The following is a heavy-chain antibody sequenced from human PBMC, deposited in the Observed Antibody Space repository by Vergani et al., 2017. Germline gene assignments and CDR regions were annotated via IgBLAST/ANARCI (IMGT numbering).Heavy chain of an antibody. V-gene: IGHV3-9*01. CDR3: AKDLGTSSGGGWFDP. D-gene: IGHD6-6*01. J-gene: IGHJ5*02. CDR2: ISWNSNSI. Sequence: EVQLVESGGGVVRPGGSLRLSCAASGFTFDDYGMSWVRQAPGKGLEWVSGISWNSNSIGYADSVKGRFTISRDNAKNSLYLQMNSLGAEDTALYYCAKDLGTSSGGGWFDPWGQGTLVTVSS. CDR1: GFTFDDYG.